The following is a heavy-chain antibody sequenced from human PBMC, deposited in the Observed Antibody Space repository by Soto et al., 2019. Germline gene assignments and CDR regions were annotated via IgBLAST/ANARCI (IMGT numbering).Heavy chain of an antibody. CDR1: GFSFSSHR. J-gene: IGHJ6*02. Sequence: GGSLRLSCAASGFSFSSHRMSWVRQAPGKGLEWVSYISISATNTFYADSVKGRFTISRDDAENSLYLQMNSLRAEDTAVYYCAKDPRWGWFGERKVHYGMDVWGQGTTVTVSS. V-gene: IGHV3-21*04. CDR2: ISISATNT. CDR3: AKDPRWGWFGERKVHYGMDV. D-gene: IGHD3-10*01.